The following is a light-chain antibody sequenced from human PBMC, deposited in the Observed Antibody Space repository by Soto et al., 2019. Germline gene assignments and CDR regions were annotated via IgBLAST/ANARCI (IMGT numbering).Light chain of an antibody. J-gene: IGKJ1*01. Sequence: EIVLTQSPATLSLSPGETATLSCRASQSVSNYFAWYQQSPGQAPRLLIYHASKRASGIPARFSGSGSGTDLTLTISSLEPEDFGVYYCQQHSTWPWTFGQGTKVEIK. V-gene: IGKV3-11*01. CDR2: HAS. CDR3: QQHSTWPWT. CDR1: QSVSNY.